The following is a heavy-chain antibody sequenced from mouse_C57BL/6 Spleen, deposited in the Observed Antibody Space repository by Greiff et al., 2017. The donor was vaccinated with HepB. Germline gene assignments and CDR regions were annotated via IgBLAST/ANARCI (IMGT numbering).Heavy chain of an antibody. V-gene: IGHV1-50*01. D-gene: IGHD3-2*02. CDR1: GYTFTSYW. Sequence: VQLQQPGAELVKPGASVKLSCKASGYTFTSYWMQWVKQRPGQGLEWIGEIDPSDSYTNYNQKFKGKATLTVVTSSSTAYMQLSSLTSEDSAVYYCARKGAQATSTYWGQGTLVTVSA. J-gene: IGHJ3*01. CDR3: ARKGAQATSTY. CDR2: IDPSDSYT.